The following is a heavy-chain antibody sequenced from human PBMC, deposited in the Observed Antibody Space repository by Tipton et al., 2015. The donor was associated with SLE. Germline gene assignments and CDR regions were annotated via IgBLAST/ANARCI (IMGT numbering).Heavy chain of an antibody. CDR3: ARKRSGFTTAFDL. CDR2: IYSGGST. CDR1: GFTVSTNY. D-gene: IGHD1-14*01. V-gene: IGHV3-53*04. Sequence: QLVQSGGGLVQPGGSLRLSCAASGFTVSTNYMNWARQAPGKGLEWVSVIYSGGSTYYADSVKGRLTISRDISKNTLYLQMNGLSGEDTAVYYCARKRSGFTTAFDLWGQGTMVTVSS. J-gene: IGHJ3*01.